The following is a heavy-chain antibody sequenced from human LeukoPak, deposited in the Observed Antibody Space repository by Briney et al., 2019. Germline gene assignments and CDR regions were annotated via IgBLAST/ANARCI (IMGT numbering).Heavy chain of an antibody. CDR2: ISAYNGNT. Sequence: GASVKVSFKASGYTFTSYGISRVRQAPGQGREWMGWISAYNGNTNYAQKLQGRVTMTTDTSTSTAYMELRSLRSDDTAVYYCAREGVQGTMVRGVIITANWFDPWGQGTLVTVSS. J-gene: IGHJ5*02. V-gene: IGHV1-18*04. CDR1: GYTFTSYG. D-gene: IGHD3-10*01. CDR3: AREGVQGTMVRGVIITANWFDP.